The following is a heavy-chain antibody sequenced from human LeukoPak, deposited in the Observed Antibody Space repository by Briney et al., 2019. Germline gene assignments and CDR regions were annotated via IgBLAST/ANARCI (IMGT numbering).Heavy chain of an antibody. V-gene: IGHV1-69-2*01. Sequence: GASVKVSCKASGYTFTDYYMHWVQQVPGKGLEWMGRVDPEDGETIYAEKFQGRVTITADTSTDTAYMELSSLRSEDTAVYYCATGPSDYSNYVFAWGQGTLVTVSS. CDR3: ATGPSDYSNYVFA. CDR1: GYTFTDYY. J-gene: IGHJ5*02. D-gene: IGHD4-11*01. CDR2: VDPEDGET.